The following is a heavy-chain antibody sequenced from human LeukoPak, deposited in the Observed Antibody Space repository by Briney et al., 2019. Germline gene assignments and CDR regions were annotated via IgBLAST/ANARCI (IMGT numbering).Heavy chain of an antibody. CDR2: IYYSGSA. CDR3: ARALVDTAIDY. Sequence: SETLSLTCTVSGGSISDSNYYWGWIRQPPGRGLEWIGNIYYSGSAYYSPSLKSRVTISVDTSKNQFSLKLSSVTAADTAVYYCARALVDTAIDYWGQGTLVTVSS. V-gene: IGHV4-39*07. J-gene: IGHJ4*02. CDR1: GGSISDSNYY. D-gene: IGHD5-18*01.